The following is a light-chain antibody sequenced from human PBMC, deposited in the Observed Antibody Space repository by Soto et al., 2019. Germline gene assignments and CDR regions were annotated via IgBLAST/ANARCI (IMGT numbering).Light chain of an antibody. CDR3: TAWDDNLSLVV. CDR2: SNN. V-gene: IGLV1-44*01. CDR1: GSNIGTNS. J-gene: IGLJ2*01. Sequence: QSVLTQPPSASGTPGQRVTISCSGGGSNIGTNSVNWYQQLPETAPKLLIYSNNQRPSGVPDRFSGSKSGTSASLAISGLQSEDEADYYCTAWDDNLSLVVFGGGTKLTVL.